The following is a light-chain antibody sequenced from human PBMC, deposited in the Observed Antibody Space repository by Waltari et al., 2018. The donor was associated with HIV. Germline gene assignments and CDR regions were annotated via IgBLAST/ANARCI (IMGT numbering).Light chain of an antibody. V-gene: IGKV3-11*01. CDR2: ETS. CDR3: QQRGTWPLVT. J-gene: IGKJ4*01. CDR1: QSVSRH. Sequence: EIALTQSPATLSVSPGERAVLSCRASQSVSRHLAWYQQKSGQGPRLLIYETSTRAAVTPGRFNGSGSGTDFVLTITDVEPGDVAVYYCQQRGTWPLVTFGGGTKVE.